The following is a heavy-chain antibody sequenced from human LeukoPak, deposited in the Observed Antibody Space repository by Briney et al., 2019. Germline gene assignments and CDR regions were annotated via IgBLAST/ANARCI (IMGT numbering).Heavy chain of an antibody. J-gene: IGHJ6*04. CDR3: ARRAGGPYYYYYGMDV. D-gene: IGHD2-8*02. V-gene: IGHV1-69*06. Sequence: ASVKVSCKASGGTFSSYAISWVRLAPGQGLEWMGGIIPIFGTANYAQKFQGRVTITADKSTSTAYMELSSLRSEDTAVYYCARRAGGPYYYYYGMDVWGKGTTVTVSS. CDR2: IIPIFGTA. CDR1: GGTFSSYA.